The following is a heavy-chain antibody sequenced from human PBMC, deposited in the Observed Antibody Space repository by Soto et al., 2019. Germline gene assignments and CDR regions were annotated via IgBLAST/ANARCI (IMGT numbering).Heavy chain of an antibody. CDR2: IVVGSGNT. D-gene: IGHD3-3*01. CDR3: AADSDYDFWSGYYVPQGMDV. CDR1: GYTLTELS. J-gene: IGHJ6*03. V-gene: IGHV1-58*02. Sequence: SVKVSCKVSGYTLTELSMQWVRQARGQRLEWIGWIVVGSGNTNYAQKFQERVTITRDMSTSTAYMELSSLRSEDTAVYYCAADSDYDFWSGYYVPQGMDVWGKGTTVTVSS.